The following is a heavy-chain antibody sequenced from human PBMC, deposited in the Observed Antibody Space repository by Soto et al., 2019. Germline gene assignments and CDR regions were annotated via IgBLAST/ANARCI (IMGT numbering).Heavy chain of an antibody. CDR2: MNPNSGNT. V-gene: IGHV1-8*01. CDR3: ARGGRGVTTLYYFDY. CDR1: GYTFTSYD. D-gene: IGHD4-17*01. Sequence: ASVKVSCKASGYTFTSYDINWVRQATGQGLEWMGWMNPNSGNTGYAQKLQGRVTMTTDTSTSTAYMELRSLRSDDTAVYYCARGGRGVTTLYYFDYWGQGTLVTVSS. J-gene: IGHJ4*02.